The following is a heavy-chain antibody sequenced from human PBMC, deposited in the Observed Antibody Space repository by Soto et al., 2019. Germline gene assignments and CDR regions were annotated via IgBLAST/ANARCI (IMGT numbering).Heavy chain of an antibody. J-gene: IGHJ6*02. Sequence: PGGSLRLSCAPCEFTFSTYGTTWVRQAPGKGLEWVSGSGHSSGKPFYRHSVQGRFTVSRDYSQNMLYLQMNRLRDEDSDIYYCTKWDGYADVCGQGTTVTVSS. CDR1: EFTFSTYG. CDR2: SGHSSGKP. CDR3: TKWDGYADV. D-gene: IGHD1-26*01. V-gene: IGHV3-23*01.